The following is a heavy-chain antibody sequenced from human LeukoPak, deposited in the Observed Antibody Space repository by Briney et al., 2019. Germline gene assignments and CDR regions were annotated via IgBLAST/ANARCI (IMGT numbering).Heavy chain of an antibody. D-gene: IGHD3-22*01. J-gene: IGHJ3*02. CDR1: GFTFSSYA. Sequence: GGSLRLSCAASGFTFSSYAMSWVRQAPGKGLEWVSAISGSGGSTYYADSVKGRFTISRDNSKNTLYLQMNSLRAEDTAVYYCARVDSHNYDSSGYYYRAFDIWGQGTMVTVSS. CDR3: ARVDSHNYDSSGYYYRAFDI. V-gene: IGHV3-23*01. CDR2: ISGSGGST.